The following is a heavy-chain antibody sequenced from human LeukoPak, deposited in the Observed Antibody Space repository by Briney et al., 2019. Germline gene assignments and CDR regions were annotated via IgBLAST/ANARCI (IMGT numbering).Heavy chain of an antibody. CDR3: ARMARYFDWLSLDI. D-gene: IGHD3-9*01. J-gene: IGHJ3*02. CDR1: GFTFSSYS. CDR2: ISSGSSTI. Sequence: GGSLRLSCAASGFTFSSYSMNWVRQAPGKGLEWVSYISSGSSTIYYADSVKGRFTISRDNAKNSLYLQMNSLRAEDTAVYYCARMARYFDWLSLDIWGQGTMVTVSS. V-gene: IGHV3-48*01.